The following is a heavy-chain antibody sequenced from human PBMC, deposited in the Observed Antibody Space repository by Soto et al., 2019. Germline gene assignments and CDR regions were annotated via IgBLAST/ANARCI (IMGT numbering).Heavy chain of an antibody. Sequence: QVQLVQSGAEVKKPGASVKVSCKASGYTFTSYGISWVRQAPGQGLEWMGWISAYNGNTNYAQKLQGRVTMTTDTSTSTAYMELRSLRSDDTAVYDCARANYDFWSGYYHWFDPWGQGTLVTVSS. V-gene: IGHV1-18*01. D-gene: IGHD3-3*01. CDR3: ARANYDFWSGYYHWFDP. J-gene: IGHJ5*02. CDR1: GYTFTSYG. CDR2: ISAYNGNT.